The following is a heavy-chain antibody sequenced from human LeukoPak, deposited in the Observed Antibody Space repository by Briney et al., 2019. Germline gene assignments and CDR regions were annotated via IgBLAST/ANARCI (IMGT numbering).Heavy chain of an antibody. V-gene: IGHV7-4-1*02. CDR2: INTNTGNP. Sequence: ASVKVSCKASGYTFTSYAMNWVRQAPGQGLEWMGWINTNTGNPTYAQGFTGRFVFSLDTSVSTTYLQISSLKPEDTAVYYCARAYQHLGGLSFPGSWGQGTLVTVSS. J-gene: IGHJ5*02. CDR3: ARAYQHLGGLSFPGS. D-gene: IGHD3-16*01. CDR1: GYTFTSYA.